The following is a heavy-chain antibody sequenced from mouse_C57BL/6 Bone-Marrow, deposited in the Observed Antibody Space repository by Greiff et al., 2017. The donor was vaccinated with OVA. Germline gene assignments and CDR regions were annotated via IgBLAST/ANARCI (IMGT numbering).Heavy chain of an antibody. CDR3: ARRGRLRHAMDY. Sequence: QVQLKQPGAELVRPGSSVKLSCKASGYTFTSYWMHWVKQRPIQGLEWIGNIDPSDSETHYNQKFKDKATLTVDKSSSTAYMQLSSLTSEDSAVYYCARRGRLRHAMDYWGQGTSVTVSS. V-gene: IGHV1-52*01. CDR1: GYTFTSYW. D-gene: IGHD1-2*01. J-gene: IGHJ4*01. CDR2: IDPSDSET.